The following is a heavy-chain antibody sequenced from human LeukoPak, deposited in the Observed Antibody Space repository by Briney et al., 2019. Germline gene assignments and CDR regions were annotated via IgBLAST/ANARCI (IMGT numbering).Heavy chain of an antibody. J-gene: IGHJ4*02. CDR3: ARRPLYDYYDSSGYYSRVHDY. D-gene: IGHD3-22*01. Sequence: SETLSLTCAVYGGSFSGYYWSWIRQPPGKGLEWIGEINHSGSTNYNPSLKSRVTISVDTSKNQFSLKLSSMTAADTAVYYCARRPLYDYYDSSGYYSRVHDYWGQGTLVTVSS. V-gene: IGHV4-34*01. CDR1: GGSFSGYY. CDR2: INHSGST.